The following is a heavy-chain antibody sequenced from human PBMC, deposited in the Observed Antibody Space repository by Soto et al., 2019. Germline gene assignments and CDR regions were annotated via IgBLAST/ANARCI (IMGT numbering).Heavy chain of an antibody. CDR2: ISAYNGNT. V-gene: IGHV1-18*01. Sequence: ASVKVSCKASGYTFTSYGISWVRKAPGQGLEWMGWISAYNGNTNYAQKLQGRVTMTTDTSTSTAYMELRSLRSDDTAVYYCARDGVRYSGYDRFDYWGQGTLVTVSS. J-gene: IGHJ4*02. CDR3: ARDGVRYSGYDRFDY. D-gene: IGHD5-12*01. CDR1: GYTFTSYG.